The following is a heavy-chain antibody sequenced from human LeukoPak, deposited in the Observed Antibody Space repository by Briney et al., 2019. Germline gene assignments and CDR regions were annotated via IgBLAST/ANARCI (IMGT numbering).Heavy chain of an antibody. CDR3: ARDLLRHSKVAEYFQH. Sequence: ASVKVSCKASGYTFTSYGISWVRQAPGQGLEWMGWISAYNGNTNYAQKLQGRVTMTTDTSTSTAYMELRSLRSDDTAVYYCARDLLRHSKVAEYFQHWGQGTLVTVSS. CDR1: GYTFTSYG. J-gene: IGHJ1*01. D-gene: IGHD1-26*01. CDR2: ISAYNGNT. V-gene: IGHV1-18*04.